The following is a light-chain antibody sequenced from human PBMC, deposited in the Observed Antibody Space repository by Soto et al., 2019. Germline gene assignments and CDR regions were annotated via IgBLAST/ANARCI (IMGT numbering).Light chain of an antibody. V-gene: IGKV1-33*01. J-gene: IGKJ5*01. Sequence: DIQMTQSPSSLFASVGDRVTITCQATQDINIYLNWYQQKPGKAPNXXIYDASNLEIGVPSRFSGSGSGTHFTFTISSLKTEDIGTYYCQQYDILPITFGRGTRLEI. CDR3: QQYDILPIT. CDR2: DAS. CDR1: QDINIY.